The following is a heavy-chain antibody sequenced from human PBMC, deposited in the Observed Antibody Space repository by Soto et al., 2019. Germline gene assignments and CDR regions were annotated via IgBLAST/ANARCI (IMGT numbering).Heavy chain of an antibody. CDR1: GGSITRNNHF. D-gene: IGHD6-19*01. CDR2: IQYGGTT. CDR3: ARLGSSGWYQGSYFDY. Sequence: QLQLQESGPGLVKASETLSLTCTVSGGSITRNNHFWGWIRQSPGKGLEWIGSIQYGGTTNYNPSLKSRVSMSAETSKNQCSLMMNSVTAADTAVYYCARLGSSGWYQGSYFDYWGQGTLVNVSS. J-gene: IGHJ4*02. V-gene: IGHV4-39*01.